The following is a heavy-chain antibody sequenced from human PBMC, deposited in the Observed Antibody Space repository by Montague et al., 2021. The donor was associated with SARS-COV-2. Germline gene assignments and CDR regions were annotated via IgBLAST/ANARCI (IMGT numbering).Heavy chain of an antibody. CDR1: GGSISSYY. D-gene: IGHD3-9*01. J-gene: IGHJ3*02. Sequence: SETLSLTCTVSGGSISSYYWSWIRQPPGKGLEWIGYIYYSGSTNXNPSLKSRVTISVDTSKNQFSQKLSSVTAADTAVYYCARTYYDILTGYYNRGAFDIWGQGTMVTVSS. CDR3: ARTYYDILTGYYNRGAFDI. V-gene: IGHV4-59*08. CDR2: IYYSGST.